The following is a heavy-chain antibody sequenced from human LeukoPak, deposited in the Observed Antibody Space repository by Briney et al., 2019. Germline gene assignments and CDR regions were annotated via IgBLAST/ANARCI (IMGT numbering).Heavy chain of an antibody. CDR1: GFTFSSYW. J-gene: IGHJ4*02. Sequence: PGGPLRLSRAASGFTFSSYWMSWVRQAPGKGLEWVANIKQDGSEKYYVDSVKGRFTISRDNAKNSLYLQMNSLSAEDTAVYYCARDRRAPRNWGQGTLVTVSS. CDR3: ARDRRAPRN. V-gene: IGHV3-7*01. CDR2: IKQDGSEK.